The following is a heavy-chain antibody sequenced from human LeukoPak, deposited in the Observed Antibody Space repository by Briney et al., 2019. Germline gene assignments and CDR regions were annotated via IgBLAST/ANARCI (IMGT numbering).Heavy chain of an antibody. D-gene: IGHD7-27*01. CDR1: GGSISSGGYY. CDR3: ARLAVGWGIDY. V-gene: IGHV4-31*03. J-gene: IGHJ4*02. Sequence: PSETLSLTCTVSGGSISSGGYYWSWIRQYPGKGLEWIGYIYHSGSTYYNPSLKSRVTISVDTSKNQFSLKLNSVTAADTAVYYCARLAVGWGIDYWGQGTLVTVSS. CDR2: IYHSGST.